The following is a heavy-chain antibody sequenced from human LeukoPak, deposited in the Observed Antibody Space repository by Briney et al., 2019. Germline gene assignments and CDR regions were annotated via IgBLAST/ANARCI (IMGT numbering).Heavy chain of an antibody. D-gene: IGHD6-19*01. J-gene: IGHJ4*02. CDR1: GGSISSYY. CDR2: INHSGST. V-gene: IGHV4-34*01. Sequence: SETLSLTCTVSGGSISSYYWSWIRQPPGKGLEWIGEINHSGSTNYNPSLKSRVTISVDTSKNQFSLKLSSVTAADTAVYYCARGWGIAVAATPTRLDYWGQGTLVTVSS. CDR3: ARGWGIAVAATPTRLDY.